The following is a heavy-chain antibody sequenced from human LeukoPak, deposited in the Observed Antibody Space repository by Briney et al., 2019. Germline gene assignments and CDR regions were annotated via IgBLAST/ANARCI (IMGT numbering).Heavy chain of an antibody. CDR1: GASIDSHY. CDR3: ARDPAGSGWYDP. D-gene: IGHD1-26*01. J-gene: IGHJ5*02. CDR2: MSKGGST. Sequence: SETLSLTCAVSGASIDSHYWGWIRQSPGKGLEWIGYMSKGGSTRYHPSLKSRVTLSVDTSKNQFSVKLTSVTAADTAVYYCARDPAGSGWYDPWGPGTLVAVSS. V-gene: IGHV4-59*11.